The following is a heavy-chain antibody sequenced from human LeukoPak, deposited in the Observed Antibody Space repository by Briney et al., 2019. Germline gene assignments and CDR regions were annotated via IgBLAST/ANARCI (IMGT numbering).Heavy chain of an antibody. Sequence: GGSLRLSCAASGFTFDEYGMSWVRQAPGKGLEWVSGINWNGDKTGYSDSVKGRFTIIRDNAKNSLYLQMNSLKVEDTALYYCAREVGTIGYYYYYMDVWGKGTTVAVSS. CDR3: AREVGTIGYYYYYMDV. CDR1: GFTFDEYG. CDR2: INWNGDKT. D-gene: IGHD1-14*01. V-gene: IGHV3-20*04. J-gene: IGHJ6*03.